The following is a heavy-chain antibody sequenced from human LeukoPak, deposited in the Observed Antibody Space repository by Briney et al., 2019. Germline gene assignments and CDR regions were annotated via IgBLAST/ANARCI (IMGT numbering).Heavy chain of an antibody. J-gene: IGHJ4*01. V-gene: IGHV4-39*01. Sequence: SETLSLTCTVSGASISSSTYYWGWIRQPPGKGLEWIGSIYYSGSSYSNPSLKSRVTISVDTSKNQFSLKLSSVTAADTAVYYCAIKDYGDYEAFDFWGQGTLVTVS. CDR1: GASISSSTYY. CDR3: AIKDYGDYEAFDF. CDR2: IYYSGSS. D-gene: IGHD4-17*01.